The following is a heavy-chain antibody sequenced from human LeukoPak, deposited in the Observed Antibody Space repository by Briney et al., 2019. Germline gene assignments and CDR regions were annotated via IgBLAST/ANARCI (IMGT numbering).Heavy chain of an antibody. CDR1: GGSFSGYY. CDR3: AARTVDYYYGMDV. V-gene: IGHV4-34*01. Sequence: PSETLSLTCAVYGGSFSGYYWSWIRQPPGKGLEWIGYIYHSGSTYYNPSLKSRVTISVDRSKNQFSLKLSSVTAADTAVYYCAARTVDYYYGMDVWGQGTTVTVSS. J-gene: IGHJ6*02. D-gene: IGHD4-17*01. CDR2: IYHSGST.